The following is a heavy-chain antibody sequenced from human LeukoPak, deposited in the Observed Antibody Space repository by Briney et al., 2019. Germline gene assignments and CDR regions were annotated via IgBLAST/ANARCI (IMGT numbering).Heavy chain of an antibody. D-gene: IGHD3-9*01. CDR1: GFTYRSYE. Sequence: GGSLRLSCAASGFTYRSYEMNWVRQAPGKGLEWLSFISSSGSNMAYADSVKGRFTISRDNTNNSLSLQMNSLRAEDTAVYFCARGNSVFETGYFPHAFNLWGQGTMVTVSS. J-gene: IGHJ3*01. CDR2: ISSSGSNM. V-gene: IGHV3-48*03. CDR3: ARGNSVFETGYFPHAFNL.